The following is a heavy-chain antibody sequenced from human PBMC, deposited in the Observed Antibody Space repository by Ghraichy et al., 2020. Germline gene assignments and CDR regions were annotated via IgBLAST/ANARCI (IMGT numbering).Heavy chain of an antibody. CDR1: GGSISSYY. D-gene: IGHD1-26*01. Sequence: SETLSLTCTVSGGSISSYYWSWIRQPAGKGLEWIGRIYTSGSTNYNPSLKSRVTMSVDTSKNQFSLKLSSVTAADTAVYYCARDMRATKRGKNDAFDIWGQGTMVTVSS. CDR2: IYTSGST. CDR3: ARDMRATKRGKNDAFDI. V-gene: IGHV4-4*07. J-gene: IGHJ3*02.